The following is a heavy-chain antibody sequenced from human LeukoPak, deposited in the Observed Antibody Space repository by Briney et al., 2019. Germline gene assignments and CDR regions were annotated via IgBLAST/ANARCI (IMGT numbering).Heavy chain of an antibody. V-gene: IGHV4-34*01. CDR3: AREFRGYSYGYDY. D-gene: IGHD5-18*01. J-gene: IGHJ4*02. CDR1: GGSFIGSY. Sequence: SEALSLTCAVHGGSFIGSYWRWIRQPPRKGLGWIGEINHSGTTNYNPSRKSRVTISVDTSKKPFSLKLSSVTAADTAVYYCAREFRGYSYGYDYWGQGTLVTVSS. CDR2: INHSGTT.